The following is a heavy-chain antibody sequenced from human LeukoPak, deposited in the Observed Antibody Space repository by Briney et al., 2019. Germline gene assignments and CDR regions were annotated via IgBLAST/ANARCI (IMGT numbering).Heavy chain of an antibody. D-gene: IGHD3-16*01. J-gene: IGHJ6*03. CDR3: AQWGNNMDV. CDR1: GGSFSSYY. CDR2: INYSGST. V-gene: IGHV4-34*01. Sequence: SETLSLTCTVYGGSFSSYYWHWFRQPRGKGPEWIGQINYSGSTKYNPSLKSRVTISIDTSKNQFSLKLNSVTAADTAVYYCAQWGNNMDVWGKGTTVIVSS.